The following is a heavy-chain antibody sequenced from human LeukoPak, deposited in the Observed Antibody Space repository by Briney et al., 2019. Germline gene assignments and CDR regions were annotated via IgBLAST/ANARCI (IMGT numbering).Heavy chain of an antibody. Sequence: GGSLRLSCKASGFAFSSHWMHWVRQAPGKGLGWVSNINGDGGSTGYADSVKGRFTTSRDNAKNTLYLHMNSLRAEDTAVYYCARDEVGAPPIDYWGQGALVTVSS. J-gene: IGHJ4*02. CDR1: GFAFSSHW. V-gene: IGHV3-74*01. CDR3: ARDEVGAPPIDY. D-gene: IGHD1-26*01. CDR2: INGDGGST.